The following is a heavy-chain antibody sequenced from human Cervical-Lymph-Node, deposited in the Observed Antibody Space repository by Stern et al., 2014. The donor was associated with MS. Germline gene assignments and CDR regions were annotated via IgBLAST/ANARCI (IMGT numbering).Heavy chain of an antibody. CDR1: GYTFTTYW. Sequence: MQLVQSGAEVKKPGESLKISCKASGYTFTTYWIGWGRQMSGKGLEWMGIIYPRDSDARLSPSFQGQVTISVDKSITTAYLQWSSLKASDTAMYYCARRGPAAEIDFWGQGTLVTVSS. V-gene: IGHV5-51*01. D-gene: IGHD6-13*01. J-gene: IGHJ4*02. CDR3: ARRGPAAEIDF. CDR2: IYPRDSDA.